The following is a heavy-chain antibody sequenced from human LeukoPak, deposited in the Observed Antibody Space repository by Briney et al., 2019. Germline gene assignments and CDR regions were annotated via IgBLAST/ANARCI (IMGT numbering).Heavy chain of an antibody. V-gene: IGHV1-24*01. D-gene: IGHD6-13*01. CDR3: ARWRAAAGTRDDAFDI. CDR2: FDPEDGET. J-gene: IGHJ3*02. CDR1: GYTLTELS. Sequence: ASVKVSCKVSGYTLTELSMHWVRQAPGKGLEWMGGFDPEDGETIYAQKFQGRVTMTEDTSTDTAYMELSSLRSEDTAVYYCARWRAAAGTRDDAFDIWGQGTMVTVSS.